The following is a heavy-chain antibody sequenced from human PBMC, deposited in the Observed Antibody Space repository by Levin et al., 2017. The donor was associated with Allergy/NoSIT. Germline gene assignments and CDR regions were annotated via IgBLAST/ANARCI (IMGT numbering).Heavy chain of an antibody. Sequence: GESLKISCAASGFTFSDSAMHWVRQASGKGLEWVGRIRSKANTYATAYAASVKGRFTVSRDDSKNTAYLQMNSLKTEDTAVYYCTSGIIAAAGTNFDYWGQGTLVTVSS. CDR2: IRSKANTYAT. V-gene: IGHV3-73*01. CDR1: GFTFSDSA. J-gene: IGHJ4*02. D-gene: IGHD6-13*01. CDR3: TSGIIAAAGTNFDY.